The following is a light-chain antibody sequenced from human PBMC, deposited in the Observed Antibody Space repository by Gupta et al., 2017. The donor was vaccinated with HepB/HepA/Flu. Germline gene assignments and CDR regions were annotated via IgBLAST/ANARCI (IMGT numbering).Light chain of an antibody. CDR3: SSYTSSSTFV. CDR1: SSDVGTYNR. J-gene: IGLJ1*01. CDR2: EVS. V-gene: IGLV2-18*02. Sequence: QPALTQPPSVSGFPGQSVTISCTGTSSDVGTYNRVSWYQQPPGTAPKLIIYEVSYRPSGVPDRFSGSKSDNTASLTISGLQAEDEAEYYCSSYTSSSTFVFGAGTKVTVL.